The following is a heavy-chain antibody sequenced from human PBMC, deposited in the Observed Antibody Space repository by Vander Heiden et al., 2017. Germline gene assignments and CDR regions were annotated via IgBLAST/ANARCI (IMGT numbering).Heavy chain of an antibody. J-gene: IGHJ2*01. Sequence: QVQLVESGGGLVTPGGSLSLSCAASGFTFSDYFMSWIRQAPGKGLERVSYISGSGTTIYYGDSVKGRFTISKDNAKNSLYMQMNRHRAEDTGVCDGARLVYGYFDLWGRGTLVTVSS. V-gene: IGHV3-11*01. D-gene: IGHD6-6*01. CDR3: ARLVYGYFDL. CDR2: ISGSGTTI. CDR1: GFTFSDYF.